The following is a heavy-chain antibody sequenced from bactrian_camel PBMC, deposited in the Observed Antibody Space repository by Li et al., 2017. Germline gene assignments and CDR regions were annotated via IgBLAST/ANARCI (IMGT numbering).Heavy chain of an antibody. J-gene: IGHJ4*01. CDR2: FHSQGRT. CDR1: EPPSPGYC. V-gene: IGHV3S9*01. D-gene: IGHD2*01. Sequence: QVQLVESGGGSVQPGGSLRLSCAISEPPSPGYCVGWFRQAPGQGREGIAGFHSQGRTRYTDAVKGRFTVSRDNGKNSVYLQMDSLKLEDTAMYYCAADFGPYCSGPYLARRANFEGQGTQVTVS.